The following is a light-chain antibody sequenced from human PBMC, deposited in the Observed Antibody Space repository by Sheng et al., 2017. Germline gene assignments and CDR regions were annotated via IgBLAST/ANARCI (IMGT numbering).Light chain of an antibody. V-gene: IGKV1-9*01. CDR1: QGISSY. CDR2: AAS. J-gene: IGKJ4*01. CDR3: QQLNGDF. Sequence: DIHLTQSPSFLSASLGDRVTITCRASQGISSYLAWYQQRPGKAPQLLIYAASTLHTGVPSRFAGSGSGTEFTLTISSLQPEDFATYYCQQLNGDFFGAGTKVA.